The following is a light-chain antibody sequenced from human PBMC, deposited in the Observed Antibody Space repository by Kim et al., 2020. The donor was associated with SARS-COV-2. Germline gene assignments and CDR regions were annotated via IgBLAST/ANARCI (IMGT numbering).Light chain of an antibody. CDR2: DAT. CDR3: QQSNDWPPLT. V-gene: IGKV3-15*01. Sequence: SPGERATLSCRASQTINNRLVWYQQKPGQAPRLLIYDATTRATGVPARFIGSGSETDFTLTISSLQSEDFAVDYCQQSNDWPPLTFGQGTKVDIK. CDR1: QTINNR. J-gene: IGKJ1*01.